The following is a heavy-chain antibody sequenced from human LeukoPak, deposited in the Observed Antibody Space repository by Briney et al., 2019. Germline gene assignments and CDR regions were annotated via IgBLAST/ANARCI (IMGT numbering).Heavy chain of an antibody. CDR1: GFTFSSYA. Sequence: GGSLRLSCAASGFTFSSYAMSWVRQAPGKGLEWVSAISGSGGSTYYADSVKGRFTISRDNSRNTLYLQMNSLRAEDTAVYYCAKDEGYHGSGSYPDYWGQGTLVTVSS. CDR3: AKDEGYHGSGSYPDY. V-gene: IGHV3-23*01. CDR2: ISGSGGST. D-gene: IGHD3-10*01. J-gene: IGHJ4*02.